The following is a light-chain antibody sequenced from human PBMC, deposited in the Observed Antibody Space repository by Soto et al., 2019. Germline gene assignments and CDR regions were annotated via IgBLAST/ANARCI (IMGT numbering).Light chain of an antibody. CDR3: CSYTGSWV. V-gene: IGLV2-11*01. Sequence: QSALTQPRSVAGSSGHAVTISCTGSSGNSGDSNFVAWYQQHPGEAPKLMIYDVNKRPSGVPHRFSGSKSGNTASLTISGLQAEDEADYYCCSYTGSWVFGGGTQLTVL. CDR2: DVN. J-gene: IGLJ3*02. CDR1: SGNSGDSNF.